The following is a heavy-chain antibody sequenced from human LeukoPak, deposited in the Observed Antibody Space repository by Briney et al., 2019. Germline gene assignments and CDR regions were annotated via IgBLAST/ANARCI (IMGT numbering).Heavy chain of an antibody. Sequence: SVKVSCKASGGTFSSYAISWVRQAPGQGLEWMGGIIPIFGTANYAQKFQGRVTITADESTSTAYMELSSLRSEDTAVYYCARAYDSGSYVFDYWGQGTLVTVSS. V-gene: IGHV1-69*01. J-gene: IGHJ4*02. CDR1: GGTFSSYA. CDR2: IIPIFGTA. CDR3: ARAYDSGSYVFDY. D-gene: IGHD1-26*01.